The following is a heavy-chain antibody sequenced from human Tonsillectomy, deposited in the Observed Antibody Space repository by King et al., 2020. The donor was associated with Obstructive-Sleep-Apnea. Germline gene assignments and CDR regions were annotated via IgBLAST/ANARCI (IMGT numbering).Heavy chain of an antibody. V-gene: IGHV3-48*01. J-gene: IGHJ4*02. Sequence: VQLVESGGDSVQPGGSLRLSCVGSGFTFSTYSMNWVRQAPGKGLEWISYINSGRGTILYADSVEGRFTISKDDAKNSLYLQMNSLRVEDTAIYYCARDSDWSFDYWGQGTLVTVS. CDR3: ARDSDWSFDY. D-gene: IGHD3-9*01. CDR1: GFTFSTYS. CDR2: INSGRGTI.